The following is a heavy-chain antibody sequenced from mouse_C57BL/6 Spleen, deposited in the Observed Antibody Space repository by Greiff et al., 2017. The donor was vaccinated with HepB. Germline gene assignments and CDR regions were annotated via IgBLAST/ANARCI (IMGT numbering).Heavy chain of an antibody. Sequence: DVMLVESGGDLVKPGGSLKLSCAASGFTFSSYGMSWVRQTPDKRLEWVATISSGGSYTYYPDSVKGRFTISRDNAKNTLYLQMSSLKSEDTAMYYCARLTAQALFAYWGQGTLVTVSA. CDR1: GFTFSSYG. CDR2: ISSGGSYT. D-gene: IGHD3-2*02. J-gene: IGHJ3*01. CDR3: ARLTAQALFAY. V-gene: IGHV5-6*02.